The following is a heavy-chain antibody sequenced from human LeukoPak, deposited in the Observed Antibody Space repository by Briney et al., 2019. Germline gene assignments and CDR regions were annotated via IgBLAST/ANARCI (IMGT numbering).Heavy chain of an antibody. V-gene: IGHV1-8*01. CDR1: GYTFSTSD. J-gene: IGHJ4*02. Sequence: ASVKVSCTASGYTFSTSDINWVRQATGQGLEWMGWMNPNSGKTGSAQKFQGRLTMTKNTSTSTAYMEVTGLKFEDTAIYYCARGRPGPAGAGTYDFWGQGTLITVSS. CDR2: MNPNSGKT. CDR3: ARGRPGPAGAGTYDF. D-gene: IGHD6-13*01.